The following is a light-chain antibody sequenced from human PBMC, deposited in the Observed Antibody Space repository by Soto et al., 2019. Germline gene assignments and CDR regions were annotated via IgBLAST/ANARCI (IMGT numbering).Light chain of an antibody. CDR1: QIISSW. CDR3: HQYNSYPLT. Sequence: DIQMTQSPSTLSASVGDRVTITCRASQIISSWLAWYQQKPGKAPKLLIYKSSSLESGGPSRFSGSGSGTEFTLTISSLQPDDFATYYCHQYNSYPLTFGQGTKVDIK. V-gene: IGKV1-5*03. J-gene: IGKJ1*01. CDR2: KSS.